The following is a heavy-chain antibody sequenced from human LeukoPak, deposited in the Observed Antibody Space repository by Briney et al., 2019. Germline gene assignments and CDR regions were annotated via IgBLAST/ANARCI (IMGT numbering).Heavy chain of an antibody. Sequence: ASVKVSCKASGYTLTGYYMHWVRQAPGQGLEWMGWINPNSGGTNYAQKFQGRVTMTRDTSISTAYLQWSSLKASDTAMYYCARVEDILDYYMDVWGKGTTVTISS. CDR3: ARVEDILDYYMDV. D-gene: IGHD3-9*01. V-gene: IGHV1-2*02. J-gene: IGHJ6*03. CDR2: INPNSGGT. CDR1: GYTLTGYY.